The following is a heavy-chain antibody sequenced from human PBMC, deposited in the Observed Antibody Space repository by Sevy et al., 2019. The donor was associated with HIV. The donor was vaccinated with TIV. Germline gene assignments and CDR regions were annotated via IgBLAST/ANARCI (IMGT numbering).Heavy chain of an antibody. Sequence: ASVKVSCKASGYTFTGYYMHWVRQAPGQGLEWVGWINPNTGGTNYAQKFQGRVTMTRDTSISTVYMELSRLRSDDTGGVFCAKGRSFDIVVVVAVYFDYWGQGTLVTVSS. CDR1: GYTFTGYY. D-gene: IGHD2-15*01. V-gene: IGHV1-2*02. CDR2: INPNTGGT. CDR3: AKGRSFDIVVVVAVYFDY. J-gene: IGHJ4*02.